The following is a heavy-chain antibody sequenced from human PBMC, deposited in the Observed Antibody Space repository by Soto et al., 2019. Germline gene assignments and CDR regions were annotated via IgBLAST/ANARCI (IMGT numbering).Heavy chain of an antibody. Sequence: QPGGSLRLSCAASGFTFSSYAMSWVRQAPGKGLEWVSAISGSGGSTYYADSVKGRFTISRDNSKNTLYLQMNSLRAEDTAVYYCAKGDIGSGYYRPMSDAFDIWGQGTMVTVSS. CDR2: ISGSGGST. J-gene: IGHJ3*02. CDR1: GFTFSSYA. CDR3: AKGDIGSGYYRPMSDAFDI. V-gene: IGHV3-23*01. D-gene: IGHD3-22*01.